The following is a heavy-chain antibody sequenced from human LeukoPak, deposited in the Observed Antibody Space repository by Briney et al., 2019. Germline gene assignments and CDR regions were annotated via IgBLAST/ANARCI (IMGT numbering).Heavy chain of an antibody. V-gene: IGHV4-39*07. J-gene: IGHJ4*02. CDR3: ARRDNSGWNYFDY. D-gene: IGHD6-19*01. CDR2: VYYTGST. CDR1: GGSISSSSYY. Sequence: SETLSLTCTVSGGSISSSSYYWGWIRQPPGKGLEWIGYVYYTGSTNYNPSLKSRVTISVDTSKNQFSLKLSSVTAADTAVYYCARRDNSGWNYFDYWGQGTLVTVSS.